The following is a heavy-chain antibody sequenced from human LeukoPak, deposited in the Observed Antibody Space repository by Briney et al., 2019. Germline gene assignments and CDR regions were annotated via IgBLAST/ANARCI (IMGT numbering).Heavy chain of an antibody. J-gene: IGHJ4*02. V-gene: IGHV1-46*01. CDR3: ATGSGWHYYFDY. CDR1: GYTFTSYY. D-gene: IGHD6-19*01. Sequence: ASVKVSCKASGYTFTSYYMHWVRQAPGQGLEWMGIINPSGGSTSYAQKFQGRVTMTRDTSTSTVYMELSCLRSEDTAVYYCATGSGWHYYFDYWDQGTLVTVSS. CDR2: INPSGGST.